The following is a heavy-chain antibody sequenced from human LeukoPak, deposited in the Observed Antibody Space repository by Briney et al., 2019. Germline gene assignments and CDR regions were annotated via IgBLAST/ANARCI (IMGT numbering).Heavy chain of an antibody. CDR3: AKGHGDGSLYYSDY. CDR2: IRYDGSNK. CDR1: GFTFSSYG. Sequence: GGSLRLSCAASGFTFSSYGMHSVRQAPGKGLEWVAFIRYDGSNKYYADSVKGRFTISRDNSKDTLYLQMNSLRAEDAAVYYCAKGHGDGSLYYSDYWGQGTLVTVSS. J-gene: IGHJ4*02. D-gene: IGHD5-24*01. V-gene: IGHV3-30*02.